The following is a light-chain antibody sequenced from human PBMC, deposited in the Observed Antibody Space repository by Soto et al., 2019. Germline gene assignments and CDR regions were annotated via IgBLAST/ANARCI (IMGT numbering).Light chain of an antibody. J-gene: IGKJ1*01. CDR1: QSVSNNY. V-gene: IGKV3-20*01. CDR2: GAS. CDR3: QQYGNLVWT. Sequence: EIVLTQSPGTLSLSPGERATLSCRASQSVSNNYLAWYQQKPGQAPRLLIYGASNRATGIPDRFSGSGSGTDFTLTISRLEPEDFAVYYCQQYGNLVWTFGQGTKVDIK.